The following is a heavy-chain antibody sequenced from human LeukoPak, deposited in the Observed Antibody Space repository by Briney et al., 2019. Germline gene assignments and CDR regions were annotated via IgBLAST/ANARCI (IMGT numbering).Heavy chain of an antibody. J-gene: IGHJ2*01. Sequence: GESLKISCQGSGYSFSTSWIAWVRQAPGKGLEWVGSIYIGDSDPRYSPSFQGHVTMSADKSVNTASLQWNSLQGSDTGIYYCAKVKSFGYWSFDLWGRGTLVAVSS. CDR1: GYSFSTSW. V-gene: IGHV5-51*01. CDR3: AKVKSFGYWSFDL. D-gene: IGHD3-16*01. CDR2: IYIGDSDP.